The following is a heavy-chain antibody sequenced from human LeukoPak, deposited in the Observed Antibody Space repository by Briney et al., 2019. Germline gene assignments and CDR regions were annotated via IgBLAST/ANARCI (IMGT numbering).Heavy chain of an antibody. D-gene: IGHD3-16*01. CDR1: GFTFSSYS. J-gene: IGHJ4*02. CDR2: ISSSSSTI. V-gene: IGHV3-48*01. Sequence: HPGGSLRLSCAASGFTFSSYSMNWVRQAPGKGLEWVSYISSSSSTIYYADSVKGRFTISRDNAKNSLYLQVNSLRAEDTAVYYCAGFERGYAYDYWGQGTLVTVSS. CDR3: AGFERGYAYDY.